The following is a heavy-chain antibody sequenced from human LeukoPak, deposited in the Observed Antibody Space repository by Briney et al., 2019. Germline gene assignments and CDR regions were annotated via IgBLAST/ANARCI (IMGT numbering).Heavy chain of an antibody. V-gene: IGHV3-21*01. CDR3: ARLGYGSGGGCSSFGY. CDR1: GFTFSSYV. D-gene: IGHD2-15*01. J-gene: IGHJ4*02. CDR2: ISSGSTYI. Sequence: GGSLRLSCAASGFTFSSYVMNWVRQAPGKGLEWVSAISSGSTYIYYADSGKGRLTISRDNAKNSLYLQMISLRAEDTAVYYCARLGYGSGGGCSSFGYWGQGTLVTVPS.